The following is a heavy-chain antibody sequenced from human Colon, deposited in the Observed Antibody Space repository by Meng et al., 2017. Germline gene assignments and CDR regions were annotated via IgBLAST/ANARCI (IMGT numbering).Heavy chain of an antibody. CDR2: VYYSGTT. CDR1: GGSISSGTHY. J-gene: IGHJ4*02. CDR3: ARRDAVIKGVDC. Sequence: LQLQESVPGLVKPSETLSFTCSVSGGSISSGTHYWGWVRQPPGMGLEWIGSVYYSGTTYYSPSLKSRVTISVDTSKNQFSLKLSSVTAADTAVYYCARRDAVIKGVDCWGQGTLVTVSS. D-gene: IGHD2-21*01. V-gene: IGHV4-39*01.